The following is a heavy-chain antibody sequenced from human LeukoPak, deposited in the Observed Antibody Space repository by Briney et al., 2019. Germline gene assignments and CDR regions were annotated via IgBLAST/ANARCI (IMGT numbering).Heavy chain of an antibody. D-gene: IGHD3-10*01. CDR1: GGSISSYY. V-gene: IGHV4-4*07. J-gene: IGHJ6*03. CDR2: IYTSGST. Sequence: SETLSLTCTVSGGSISSYYWSWIRQPAGKGLEWIGRIYTSGSTKYNSSLKSRVTMSVDTSKNQFSLKLSSVTAADTAVYYCARGQYYYGSGSYYYGYYYYMDVWGKGATVTVSS. CDR3: ARGQYYYGSGSYYYGYYYYMDV.